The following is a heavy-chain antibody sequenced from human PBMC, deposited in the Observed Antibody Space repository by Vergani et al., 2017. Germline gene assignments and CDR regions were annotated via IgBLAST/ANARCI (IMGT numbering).Heavy chain of an antibody. CDR1: GFTFSSYA. Sequence: QVQLVESGGGVVQPGRSLRISCAASGFTFSSYAMHWVRQAPGKGLEWVAFISYDGSNKYYADSVRGRFTISRDNSKNTLYLQMKSLRAEDTAVYYCARVRSKYFDYWGQGTLVTVSS. CDR2: ISYDGSNK. V-gene: IGHV3-30*16. J-gene: IGHJ4*02. CDR3: ARVRSKYFDY.